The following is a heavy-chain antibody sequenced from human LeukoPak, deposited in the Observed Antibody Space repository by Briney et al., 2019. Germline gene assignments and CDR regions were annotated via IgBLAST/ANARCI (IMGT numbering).Heavy chain of an antibody. CDR1: GFTFSSYG. D-gene: IGHD1-1*01. Sequence: GGSLRLSCAASGFTFSSYGMHWVRQAPGKGLEWVAVISYDGSNKYYADSVKGRFTVSRDNSKNTLYLQVNSLRPEDTAVYYCAKDMGKLLTTTHFFHYWGQGTVVTVSS. J-gene: IGHJ4*02. V-gene: IGHV3-30*18. CDR3: AKDMGKLLTTTHFFHY. CDR2: ISYDGSNK.